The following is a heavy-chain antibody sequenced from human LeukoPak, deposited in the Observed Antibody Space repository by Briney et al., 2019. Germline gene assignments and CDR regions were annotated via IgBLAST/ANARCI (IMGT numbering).Heavy chain of an antibody. CDR3: ATESQLYYFDY. V-gene: IGHV1-69*05. CDR2: IIPIFGTA. Sequence: SVKVSCKASGDTFSSYAISWARQAPGKGLEWMGGIIPIFGTANYTQKFQGRVTITTDESTSTAYMELSSLRSEDTAVYYCATESQLYYFDYWGRGTLVTVSS. J-gene: IGHJ4*02. CDR1: GDTFSSYA.